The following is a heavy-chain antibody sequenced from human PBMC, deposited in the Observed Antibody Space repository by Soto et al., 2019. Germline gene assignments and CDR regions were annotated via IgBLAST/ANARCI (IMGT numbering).Heavy chain of an antibody. CDR3: ARDTEGGYSYGGVQIDY. Sequence: QVQLVQSGAEVKKPGASVKVSCKASGYTFTSYGISWVRQAPGQGLEWMGWISAYNGNTNYAQKLQGRVTMTTDTSTSTAYMELRSLRSHDTAVYYCARDTEGGYSYGGVQIDYWGQGTLDTVSS. V-gene: IGHV1-18*01. D-gene: IGHD5-18*01. CDR2: ISAYNGNT. J-gene: IGHJ4*02. CDR1: GYTFTSYG.